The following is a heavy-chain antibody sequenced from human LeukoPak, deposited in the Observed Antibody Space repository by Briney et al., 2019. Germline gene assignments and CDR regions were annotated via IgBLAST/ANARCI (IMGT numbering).Heavy chain of an antibody. CDR1: GYSFTSYW. CDR3: ARHKKGETAIVSFDY. CDR2: IFAGDSDV. D-gene: IGHD2-21*02. V-gene: IGHV5-51*01. Sequence: GESLKISCKGSGYSFTSYWIGWVRQMPGKGLEWMGIIFAGDSDVKYSPSFQGQVTISADKSLSTAYLQWSSLKASDSAMYYCARHKKGETAIVSFDYWGQGTLVTVSS. J-gene: IGHJ4*02.